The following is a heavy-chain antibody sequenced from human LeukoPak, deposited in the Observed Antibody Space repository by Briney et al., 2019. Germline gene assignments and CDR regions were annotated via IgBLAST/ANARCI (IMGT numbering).Heavy chain of an antibody. CDR1: GFTFSKFA. J-gene: IGHJ4*02. CDR2: ISADETA. D-gene: IGHD3-10*01. CDR3: AKGHGSGSYSH. V-gene: IGHV3-23*02. Sequence: GGSLRLSCAASGFTFSKFAMTWVRQGPGKGLEWVAAISADETAYYGDSVKGQFTISKDNSKNNLYLQMNSLRGEDTALYFCAKGHGSGSYSHWGQGTLVTVSS.